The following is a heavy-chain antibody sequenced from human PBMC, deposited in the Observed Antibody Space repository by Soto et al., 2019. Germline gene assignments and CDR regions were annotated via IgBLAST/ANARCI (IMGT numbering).Heavy chain of an antibody. V-gene: IGHV3-30*18. CDR1: GFTFSSYG. D-gene: IGHD4-17*01. J-gene: IGHJ6*02. CDR3: AKILQLGDYAYYYYGMDV. Sequence: QVQLVKSGGGVVQPGRSLRLSCAASGFTFSSYGMHWVRQAPGKGLEWVAVISYDGSNKYYADSVKGRFTISRDNSKNTLYLQMNSLRAEDTAVYYCAKILQLGDYAYYYYGMDVWGQGTTVTVSS. CDR2: ISYDGSNK.